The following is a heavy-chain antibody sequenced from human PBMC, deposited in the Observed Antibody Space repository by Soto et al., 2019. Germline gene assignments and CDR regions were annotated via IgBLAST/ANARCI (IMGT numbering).Heavy chain of an antibody. CDR3: ARGDRFGGILALAFDY. D-gene: IGHD3-16*02. CDR2: IYYSGTT. J-gene: IGHJ4*02. Sequence: SETLSLTCTVSGGSISSYYWSWIRQPPGKGLEWIGYIYYSGTTNYNPSLKSRVTISVDASKNQFSLELRSVTAADTAVFYCARGDRFGGILALAFDYWGQGTVVTVSS. V-gene: IGHV4-59*01. CDR1: GGSISSYY.